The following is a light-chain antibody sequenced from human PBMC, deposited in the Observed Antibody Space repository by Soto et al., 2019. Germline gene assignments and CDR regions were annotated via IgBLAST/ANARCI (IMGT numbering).Light chain of an antibody. J-gene: IGLJ2*01. V-gene: IGLV2-8*01. Sequence: QSVLTQPPSGSGSPGQSVTISCTGSSSDIGGYNYVSWYQQHPGKAPKLIIYQVSKRPSGVPDRFSGSKSGNTASLTVSGLQAEDEADYYCSSYVGSKVFGGGTKVTVL. CDR3: SSYVGSKV. CDR1: SSDIGGYNY. CDR2: QVS.